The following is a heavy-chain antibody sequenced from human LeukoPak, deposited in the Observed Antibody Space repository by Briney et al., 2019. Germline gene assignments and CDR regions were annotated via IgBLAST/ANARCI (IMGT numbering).Heavy chain of an antibody. D-gene: IGHD1-26*01. CDR2: ITPGNSVT. CDR3: ATRIDGTFY. J-gene: IGHJ4*02. Sequence: GESLKISCKGSGYSFTTYWIGWMRQMPGKGLEWMAIITPGNSVTHYSPSLQGQVTISADKSISTAYLQWSSLEASDSGMYYRATRIDGTFYWGQGTLVTVSS. V-gene: IGHV5-51*01. CDR1: GYSFTTYW.